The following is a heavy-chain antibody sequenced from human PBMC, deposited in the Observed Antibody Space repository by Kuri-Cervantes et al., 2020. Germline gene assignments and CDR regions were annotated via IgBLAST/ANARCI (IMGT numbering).Heavy chain of an antibody. Sequence: GSLRLSCAASGGSISSSNWWSWVRQPPGKGLEWIGEIYHSGSTNYNPSLKSRVTISVDKSKNQFSLKLSSVTAADTAVYYCARGRRRQWLATYFDYWGQGTLVTVSS. V-gene: IGHV4-4*02. CDR2: IYHSGST. CDR3: ARGRRRQWLATYFDY. D-gene: IGHD6-19*01. CDR1: GGSISSSNW. J-gene: IGHJ4*02.